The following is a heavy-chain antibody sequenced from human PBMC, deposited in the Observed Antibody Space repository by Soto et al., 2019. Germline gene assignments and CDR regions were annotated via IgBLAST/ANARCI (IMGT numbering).Heavy chain of an antibody. Sequence: GESLKISCKGSGYNFASSWIGWVRQMPGKGLEWMGIIYVGDSDTRYSPSFQGQVTISADKSISTAYLQWSSLKASDTAMYYCAREGSAIAVPNTEGAFDIWGPGTMVT. CDR2: IYVGDSDT. V-gene: IGHV5-51*01. D-gene: IGHD6-19*01. CDR1: GYNFASSW. J-gene: IGHJ3*02. CDR3: AREGSAIAVPNTEGAFDI.